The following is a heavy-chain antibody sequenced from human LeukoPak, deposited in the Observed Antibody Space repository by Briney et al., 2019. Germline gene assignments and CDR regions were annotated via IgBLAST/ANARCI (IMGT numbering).Heavy chain of an antibody. D-gene: IGHD3-16*01. CDR1: GFTFSSYW. V-gene: IGHV3-7*01. CDR3: ARLGGLRDDAFDI. Sequence: PGRSLRLSCAASGFTFSSYWMSWVRQAPGKGLEWVANIKQDGSEKYYVDSVKGRFTISRDNAKNSLYLQMNSLRAEDTAVYYCARLGGLRDDAFDIWGQGTMVTVSS. CDR2: IKQDGSEK. J-gene: IGHJ3*02.